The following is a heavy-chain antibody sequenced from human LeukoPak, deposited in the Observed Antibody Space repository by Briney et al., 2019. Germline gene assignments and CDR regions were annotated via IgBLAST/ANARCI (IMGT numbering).Heavy chain of an antibody. D-gene: IGHD3-3*01. CDR3: ARLSTYYDFWSPLDY. Sequence: PETLSLTCTVSGASVSSHYWSWIRQPPGKGLEWIGYVSYSGGTNYNPSLKSRVTISLDTSKDQFSLRLNSVTAADTAVYYCARLSTYYDFWSPLDYWGQGTLVTVSS. CDR1: GASVSSHY. V-gene: IGHV4-59*02. CDR2: VSYSGGT. J-gene: IGHJ4*02.